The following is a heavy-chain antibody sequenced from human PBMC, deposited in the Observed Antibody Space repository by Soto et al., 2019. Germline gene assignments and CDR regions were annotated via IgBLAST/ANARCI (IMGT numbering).Heavy chain of an antibody. V-gene: IGHV3-48*03. CDR3: ARALAAPYYFDY. CDR2: ISSGGSSI. J-gene: IGHJ4*02. CDR1: GFTFSRYE. D-gene: IGHD6-25*01. Sequence: PGGSLRLSCAASGFTFSRYEMNWVRQAPGKGLEWVSYISSGGSSIYYADSVKGRFTISRDNAKNSLYLQMNSLRAEDTAVYYCARALAAPYYFDYWGQGTLVTVSS.